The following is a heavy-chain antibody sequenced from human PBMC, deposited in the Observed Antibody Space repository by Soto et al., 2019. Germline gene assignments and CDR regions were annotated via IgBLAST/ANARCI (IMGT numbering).Heavy chain of an antibody. CDR2: IRPDSGNT. J-gene: IGHJ4*02. Sequence: QVQLVQSGTEVRKPGASVRVSCKASGYTFSSVGISWVRQAPGQGLEWMGWIRPDSGNTDYAQKFEGRVTMTADTSTRTVYMELRSLGSDDTAVYYCARDRSTGDYWGQGTLVTVSS. V-gene: IGHV1-18*01. CDR3: ARDRSTGDY. CDR1: GYTFSSVG.